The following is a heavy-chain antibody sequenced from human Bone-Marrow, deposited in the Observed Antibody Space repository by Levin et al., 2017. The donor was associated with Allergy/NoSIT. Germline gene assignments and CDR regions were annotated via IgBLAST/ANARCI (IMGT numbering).Heavy chain of an antibody. CDR2: IRSTSSTI. V-gene: IGHV3-48*02. CDR3: ATDTGGNDYGSGSLHY. Sequence: PGGSLRLSCAASGFTFSNSGMNWVRQAPGKGLEWVSYIRSTSSTIYYADSVKGRFTISRDNAKNSLYLQMNSLRDEDTAVYYCATDTGGNDYGSGSLHYWGQGTLVTVSS. J-gene: IGHJ4*02. D-gene: IGHD3-10*01. CDR1: GFTFSNSG.